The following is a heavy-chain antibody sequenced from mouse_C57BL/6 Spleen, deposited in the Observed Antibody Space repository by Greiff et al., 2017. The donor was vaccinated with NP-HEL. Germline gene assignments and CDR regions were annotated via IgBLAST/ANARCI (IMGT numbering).Heavy chain of an antibody. J-gene: IGHJ3*01. Sequence: VQVVESGAELARPGASVKLSCKASGYTFTSYGISWVKQRTGQGLEWIGEIYPRSGNTYYNEKFKGKATLTADKSSSTAYMELRSLTSEDSAVYFCARGGDYRFAYWGQGTLVTVSA. D-gene: IGHD2-4*01. CDR1: GYTFTSYG. CDR2: IYPRSGNT. V-gene: IGHV1-81*01. CDR3: ARGGDYRFAY.